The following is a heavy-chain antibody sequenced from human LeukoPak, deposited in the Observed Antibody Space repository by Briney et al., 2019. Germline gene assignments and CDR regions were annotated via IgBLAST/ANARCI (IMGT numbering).Heavy chain of an antibody. Sequence: GGSLRLSCAASGFTFSDAWMSWVRQAPGKGLEWVGRIKSKTDGGTTDYAAPVKGRFTISRDDSKNTLYLQMNSLRAEDTAVYYCAKGVIAAAGRAEYFQHWGQGTLVTVSS. CDR3: AKGVIAAAGRAEYFQH. V-gene: IGHV3-15*01. CDR2: IKSKTDGGTT. CDR1: GFTFSDAW. J-gene: IGHJ1*01. D-gene: IGHD6-13*01.